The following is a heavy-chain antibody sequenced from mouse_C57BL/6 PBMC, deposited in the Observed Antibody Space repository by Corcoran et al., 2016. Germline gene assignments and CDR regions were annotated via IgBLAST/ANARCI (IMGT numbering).Heavy chain of an antibody. D-gene: IGHD2-3*01. CDR3: AGVIYDGYFDY. V-gene: IGHV8-12*01. J-gene: IGHJ2*01. CDR1: GFSLSTSGMG. CDR2: IYWDDDQ. Sequence: QVTLKESGPGILQSSQTLSLTCSFSGFSLSTSGMGVSWIRQPSGKGLEWLAHIYWDDDQRYNPSLKIRLTSSKDTSRNQVFLKITSVDTADTATYYCAGVIYDGYFDYWGQGTTLTVSS.